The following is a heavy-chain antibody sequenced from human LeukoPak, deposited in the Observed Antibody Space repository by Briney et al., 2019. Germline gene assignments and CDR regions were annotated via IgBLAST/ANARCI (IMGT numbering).Heavy chain of an antibody. CDR3: ARGKESRRPANLLFDY. Sequence: ASVKVSCKASGYTFTSYDINWVRQATGQGLEWMGWMNPNSGNTGYAQKFQGRVTITRNTSISTAYMELSSLRSEDTAVYYCARGKESRRPANLLFDYWGQGTLVTVSS. CDR2: MNPNSGNT. D-gene: IGHD3-10*01. V-gene: IGHV1-8*03. J-gene: IGHJ4*02. CDR1: GYTFTSYD.